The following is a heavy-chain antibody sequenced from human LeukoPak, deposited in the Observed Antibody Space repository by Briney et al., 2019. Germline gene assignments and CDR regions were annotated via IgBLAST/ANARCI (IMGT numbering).Heavy chain of an antibody. CDR3: ARGQGVTLIKVGKNWFDP. D-gene: IGHD3-22*01. CDR2: ISDSGTT. V-gene: IGHV4-34*01. Sequence: GSLRLSCAASGFTFSSYSMNWVRQTPGKGLEWIGEISDSGTTNINPSLRRRVSLSVDTSKNQFSLDMRSMTAADTGVYYCARGQGVTLIKVGKNWFDPWSQGTPVIVS. CDR1: GFTFSSYS. J-gene: IGHJ5*02.